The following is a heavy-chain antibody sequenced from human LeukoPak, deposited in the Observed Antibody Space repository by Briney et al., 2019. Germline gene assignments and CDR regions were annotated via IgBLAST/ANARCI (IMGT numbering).Heavy chain of an antibody. V-gene: IGHV4-31*03. J-gene: IGHJ4*02. CDR3: ARDPRTAYCGGDCSPD. CDR2: IYYSGST. Sequence: PSETLSLTCTVSGGSISSGGYYWSWIRQHPGKGLEWIAYIYYSGSTYYNPSLKSRVTISVDTSKNQFSLKLSSVTAADTAVYYCARDPRTAYCGGDCSPDWGQGTLVTVSS. CDR1: GGSISSGGYY. D-gene: IGHD2-21*02.